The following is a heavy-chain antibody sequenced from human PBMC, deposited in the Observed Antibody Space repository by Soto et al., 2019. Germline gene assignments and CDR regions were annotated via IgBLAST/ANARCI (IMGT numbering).Heavy chain of an antibody. CDR2: ISGSGGST. D-gene: IGHD1-26*01. Sequence: EVQLLESGGGLVQPGGSLRLSCAASGFTFSSYAMRWVRQAPVQGLEWVSAISGSGGSTYYADSVKGRFTISRDNSKNTLYLQMNSLRAEDTDVYYCARRGSGSYYDYWGQGTLVTVSS. J-gene: IGHJ4*02. CDR1: GFTFSSYA. V-gene: IGHV3-23*01. CDR3: ARRGSGSYYDY.